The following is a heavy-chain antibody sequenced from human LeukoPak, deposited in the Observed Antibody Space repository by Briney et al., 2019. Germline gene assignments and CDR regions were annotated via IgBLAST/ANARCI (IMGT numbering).Heavy chain of an antibody. CDR2: INAGNGNA. CDR1: GYTFTSYA. V-gene: IGHV1-3*01. D-gene: IGHD3-16*02. Sequence: ASVTVSFKASGYTFTSYAMHWVRQAPGQRLEWMGWINAGNGNAKYSQKFQGRVTITRDTSASTAYMELSSLRSEDTAVYYCARVVDYGMDVWGQGTTVTVSS. CDR3: ARVVDYGMDV. J-gene: IGHJ6*02.